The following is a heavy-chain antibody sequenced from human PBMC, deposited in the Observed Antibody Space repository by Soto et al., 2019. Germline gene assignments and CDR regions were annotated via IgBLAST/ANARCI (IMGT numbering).Heavy chain of an antibody. CDR1: GYTFTSYA. J-gene: IGHJ6*02. CDR3: ARGGTTGGWGAYYYYFYGMDV. V-gene: IGHV1-3*01. CDR2: INAGNGNT. D-gene: IGHD1-7*01. Sequence: ASVKVSCKASGYTFTSYAMHWVRQAPGQRLEWMGWINAGNGNTKYSQKFQGRVTITRDTSASTVYMELSSLRSEDTAVYYCARGGTTGGWGAYYYYFYGMDVWGQGTTVTVSS.